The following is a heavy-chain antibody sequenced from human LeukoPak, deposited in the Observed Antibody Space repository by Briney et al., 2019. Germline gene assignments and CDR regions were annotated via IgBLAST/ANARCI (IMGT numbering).Heavy chain of an antibody. Sequence: SETLSLTCTVSGGSISSSSYYWGWIRQPPGKGLEWIGSIYYSGSTYYNPSLKSRVTISVDTSKNQFSLKLSSVTAADTAVYYCARWGAGSWFDPWGQGTLVTVSS. CDR1: GGSISSSSYY. CDR3: ARWGAGSWFDP. V-gene: IGHV4-39*07. J-gene: IGHJ5*02. CDR2: IYYSGST. D-gene: IGHD3-16*01.